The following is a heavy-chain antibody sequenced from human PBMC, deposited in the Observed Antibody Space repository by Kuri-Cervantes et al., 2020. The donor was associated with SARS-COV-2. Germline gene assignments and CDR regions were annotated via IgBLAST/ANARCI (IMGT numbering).Heavy chain of an antibody. CDR3: AKRLGSGWSYYYYYMDV. J-gene: IGHJ6*03. Sequence: GGSLRLSCAASGFTFSSYAMSWVRQAPGKGLEWVSAISGSGGSTYYADSVKGRFTISRDNSKNTLYLQMNSLRAEDTAVYYCAKRLGSGWSYYYYYMDVWGKGTTVTVSS. CDR2: ISGSGGST. D-gene: IGHD6-19*01. V-gene: IGHV3-23*01. CDR1: GFTFSSYA.